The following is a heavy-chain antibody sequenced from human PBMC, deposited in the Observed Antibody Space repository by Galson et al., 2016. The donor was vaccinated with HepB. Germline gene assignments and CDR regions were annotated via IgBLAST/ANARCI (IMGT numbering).Heavy chain of an antibody. CDR3: AKEGIREELREAEITFLDV. CDR2: IGCSGGTT. Sequence: SLRLSCAASGFTFSIYAMNWVRQAPGRGLQWVSGIGCSGGTTYYTDSVKGRFIMSRDNSNNTLYLLMNTLRVEDKAIYYCAKEGIREELREAEITFLDVWGQGTPVTVSS. CDR1: GFTFSIYA. V-gene: IGHV3-23*01. D-gene: IGHD1-14*01. J-gene: IGHJ6*02.